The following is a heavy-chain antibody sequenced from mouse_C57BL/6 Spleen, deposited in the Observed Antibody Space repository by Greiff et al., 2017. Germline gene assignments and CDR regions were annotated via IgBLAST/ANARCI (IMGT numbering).Heavy chain of an antibody. D-gene: IGHD3-2*02. J-gene: IGHJ2*01. Sequence: VLLVESGAELARPGASVKMSCKASGYTFTSYTMHWVKQRPGQGLEWIGYINPSSGYTKYNQKFKDKATLTADKSSSTAYMQLSSLTSEDSAVYYCARAGSSGYFDYWGQGTTLTVSS. CDR1: GYTFTSYT. V-gene: IGHV1-4*01. CDR3: ARAGSSGYFDY. CDR2: INPSSGYT.